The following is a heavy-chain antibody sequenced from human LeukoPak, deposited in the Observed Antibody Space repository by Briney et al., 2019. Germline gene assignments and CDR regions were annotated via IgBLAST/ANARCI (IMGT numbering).Heavy chain of an antibody. CDR3: AVSFATANDY. CDR2: IYHSGST. V-gene: IGHV4-38-2*02. CDR1: GYSISSGYY. Sequence: PSETLSLTCTVSGYSISSGYYWGWIRQPPGKGLEWIGSIYHSGSTYYNPSLKSRVTISVDTSKNQFSLKLSSVTAAHTAVYYCAVSFATANDYWGQGTLVTVPS. D-gene: IGHD4-17*01. J-gene: IGHJ4*02.